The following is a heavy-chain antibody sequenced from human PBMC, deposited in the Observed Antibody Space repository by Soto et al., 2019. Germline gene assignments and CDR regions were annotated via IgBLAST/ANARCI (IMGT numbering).Heavy chain of an antibody. CDR2: IKSRTDGGTT. CDR3: ATEFYSNGYNY. J-gene: IGHJ4*02. Sequence: EVQLVESGGGLAKPGGSLRLSCVGSGFSFTNAWMTWVRQAPGKGLEWVGHIKSRTDGGTTDYAAPVKDRFTISRDDSKNTLYLQMNSLETEDTAVYYCATEFYSNGYNYWGQGTLVTVSS. V-gene: IGHV3-15*01. CDR1: GFSFTNAW. D-gene: IGHD3-22*01.